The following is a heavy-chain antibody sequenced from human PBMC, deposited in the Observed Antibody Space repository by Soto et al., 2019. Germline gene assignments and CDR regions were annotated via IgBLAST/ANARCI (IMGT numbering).Heavy chain of an antibody. CDR2: INHSGST. J-gene: IGHJ4*02. CDR1: GGSFSGYY. D-gene: IGHD5-12*01. CDR3: ARSARASPRGRIDY. Sequence: SETLSLTCAVYGGSFSGYYWSWIRPPPGKGLEWIGEINHSGSTNYNPSLKSRVTISVDTSKNQFSLKLSSVTAADTAVYYCARSARASPRGRIDYWGQGTLVTVSS. V-gene: IGHV4-34*01.